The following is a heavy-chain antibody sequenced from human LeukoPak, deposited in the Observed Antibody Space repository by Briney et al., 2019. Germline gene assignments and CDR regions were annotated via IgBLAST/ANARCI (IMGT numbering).Heavy chain of an antibody. Sequence: PGGSLRLSCAASGFTFSSYAMSWVRQAPGKGLQWVSGIIGSGGSTYYADSVKGRFTISRDNSKNTLYLQMNSLRAEDTAVYYCAKRVPAAIRDDYYYFYGMDVWGQGTTVTVSS. V-gene: IGHV3-23*01. J-gene: IGHJ6*02. CDR2: IIGSGGST. D-gene: IGHD2-2*02. CDR1: GFTFSSYA. CDR3: AKRVPAAIRDDYYYFYGMDV.